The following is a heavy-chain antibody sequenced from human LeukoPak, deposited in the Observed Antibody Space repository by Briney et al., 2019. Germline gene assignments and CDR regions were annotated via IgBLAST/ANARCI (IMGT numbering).Heavy chain of an antibody. D-gene: IGHD3-22*01. J-gene: IGHJ4*02. CDR2: IKTDGSAK. V-gene: IGHV3-7*03. CDR1: GFRFSDYW. Sequence: GGSLRLSCAASGFRFSDYWMTWVRQAPGKGLECVANIKTDGSAKYYPDSVKGRFTVSRDNAKNTLYLQMNSLRAEDTAVYYCAKFRGYYDSSGVRTDYWGQGTLVTVSS. CDR3: AKFRGYYDSSGVRTDY.